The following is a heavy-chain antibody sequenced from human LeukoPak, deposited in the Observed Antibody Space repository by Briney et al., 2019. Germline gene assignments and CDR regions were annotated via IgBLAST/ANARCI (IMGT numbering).Heavy chain of an antibody. V-gene: IGHV3-23*01. CDR3: ARAPLYYYGSGIRPGYFDY. J-gene: IGHJ4*02. D-gene: IGHD3-10*01. CDR1: GFTFSSYA. CDR2: ISGSGGST. Sequence: GGSLRLSCAASGFTFSSYAMSWVRQAPGKGLEWVSAISGSGGSTYCADPVKGRFTISRDNSKNTLYLQMNSLRAQDTAVYYCARAPLYYYGSGIRPGYFDYWGQGTLVTVS.